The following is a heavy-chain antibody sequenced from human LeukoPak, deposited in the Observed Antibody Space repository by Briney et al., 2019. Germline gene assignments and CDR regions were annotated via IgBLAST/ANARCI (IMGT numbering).Heavy chain of an antibody. V-gene: IGHV3-9*01. CDR2: ISWNSGSI. CDR3: AKDETSYGPTSAYGMDV. J-gene: IGHJ6*02. Sequence: GGSLRLSCAASGFTFDDYAMHWVRQAPGKGLEWVSGISWNSGSIGYADSVKGRFTISRDNAKNSLYLQMNSLRAEDTALYYCAKDETSYGPTSAYGMDVWGQGTPVTVSS. D-gene: IGHD5-18*01. CDR1: GFTFDDYA.